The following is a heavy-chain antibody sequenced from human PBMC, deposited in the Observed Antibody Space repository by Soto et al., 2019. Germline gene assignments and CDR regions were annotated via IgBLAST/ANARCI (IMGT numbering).Heavy chain of an antibody. CDR3: ARGMIVPGFFDY. Sequence: SETLSLTCTVSGGSISSGGYYWSWIRQHPGKGLEWIGYIYYSGSTYYNPSLKSRVTISVDTSKNQFSLKLSSVTAADTAVYYCARGMIVPGFFDYWGQGTLVTVSS. CDR1: GGSISSGGYY. CDR2: IYYSGST. D-gene: IGHD2-2*01. V-gene: IGHV4-31*03. J-gene: IGHJ4*02.